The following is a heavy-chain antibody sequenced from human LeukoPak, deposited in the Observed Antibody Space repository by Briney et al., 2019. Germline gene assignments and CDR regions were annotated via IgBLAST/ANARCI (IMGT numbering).Heavy chain of an antibody. V-gene: IGHV4-39*07. D-gene: IGHD3-10*01. J-gene: IGHJ3*02. Sequence: SETLSLTCTVSGGSISSSSYYWGWIRQPPGKGLEWIGSIYYSGSTYYNPSLKSRVTISVDTSKNQFSLKLSSVTAADTAVYYCARDRGAFDAFDIWGQGTMVTVSS. CDR3: ARDRGAFDAFDI. CDR2: IYYSGST. CDR1: GGSISSSSYY.